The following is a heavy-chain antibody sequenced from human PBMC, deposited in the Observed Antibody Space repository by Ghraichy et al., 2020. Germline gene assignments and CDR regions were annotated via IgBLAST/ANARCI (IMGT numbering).Heavy chain of an antibody. Sequence: GGSLRLSCLSSGFDFNVAWMTWVRQAPGKGLEWVGRARSKNDAGKIDYAAPVEGRFTISRDNSKNTLYLQMNSLKTEDTALYYCTTDVPGIAAWACYCWGQGTLVTISS. D-gene: IGHD6-13*01. CDR1: GFDFNVAW. CDR3: TTDVPGIAAWACYC. CDR2: ARSKNDAGKI. V-gene: IGHV3-15*01. J-gene: IGHJ4*02.